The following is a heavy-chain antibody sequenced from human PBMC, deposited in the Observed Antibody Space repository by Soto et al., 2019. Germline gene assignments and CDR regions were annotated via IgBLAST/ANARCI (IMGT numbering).Heavy chain of an antibody. CDR3: ARDGLGTTRRYFDH. J-gene: IGHJ4*02. CDR2: VIPVLGVA. Sequence: QVQLVQSGAEVQKPGSSVKVSCKASGGTFTSYAFNWVRQAPGRGLEWMGRVIPVLGVADYAQKFQDRVTITADKSTSTVYRELSSLRSEDTALYYCARDGLGTTRRYFDHWGQGTRVTVSS. D-gene: IGHD1-1*01. CDR1: GGTFTSYA. V-gene: IGHV1-69*04.